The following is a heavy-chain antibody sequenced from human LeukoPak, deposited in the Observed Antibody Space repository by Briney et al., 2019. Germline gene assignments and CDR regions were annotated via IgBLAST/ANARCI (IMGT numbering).Heavy chain of an antibody. CDR3: ARRARPIVVVPAAVNWFDP. V-gene: IGHV1-2*02. D-gene: IGHD2-2*01. J-gene: IGHJ5*02. CDR2: INPNSGGT. Sequence: ASVKVSCKASGYTFTGYYMHWVRQAPGQGLEWMGWINPNSGGTNYAQKFQGRVTMTRDTSISTAYMELSRLRSDDTAVYYCARRARPIVVVPAAVNWFDPWGQGTLVTVSS. CDR1: GYTFTGYY.